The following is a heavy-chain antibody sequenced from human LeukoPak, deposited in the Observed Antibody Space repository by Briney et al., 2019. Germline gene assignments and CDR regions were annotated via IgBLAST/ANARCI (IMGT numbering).Heavy chain of an antibody. D-gene: IGHD5-12*01. CDR2: INYSGST. V-gene: IGHV4-34*01. CDR3: ARQYSGYDPAFDY. J-gene: IGHJ4*02. CDR1: GGSFSGYY. Sequence: SETLSLTCAVYGGSFSGYYWTWIRQPPGKGLEWIGEINYSGSTNYNPSLKSRVTISVDTSKNQFSLKLSSVTAADTAVYYCARQYSGYDPAFDYWGQGTLVTVSS.